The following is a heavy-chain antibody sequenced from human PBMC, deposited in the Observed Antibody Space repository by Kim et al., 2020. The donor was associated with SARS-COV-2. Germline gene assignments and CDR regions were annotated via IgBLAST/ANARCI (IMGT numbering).Heavy chain of an antibody. CDR3: TRESPDSETSGWYFDL. Sequence: GGSLRLSCAASGSTFSTYDMHWVRQVTGQGLEWVSAIGAGGDTYYLDSVKGRFTISRENAKQSLYLQMNSLRAGDTAVYYCTRESPDSETSGWYFDLWGR. CDR2: IGAGGDT. J-gene: IGHJ2*01. V-gene: IGHV3-13*01. CDR1: GSTFSTYD. D-gene: IGHD4-4*01.